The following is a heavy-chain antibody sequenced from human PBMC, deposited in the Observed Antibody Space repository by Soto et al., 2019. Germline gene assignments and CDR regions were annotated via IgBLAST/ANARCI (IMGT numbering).Heavy chain of an antibody. J-gene: IGHJ5*02. Sequence: SLTCTVSGGAVSSGTYYLSWIRQPPGKGLEWIGHIYFTGSTNYNPSLKSRVTMSLDTSRNQFSLKLSSVTAADTAVYYCTRGPPRVQWFDPWGLGTLVTVSS. CDR1: GGAVSSGTYY. V-gene: IGHV4-61*01. CDR3: TRGPPRVQWFDP. CDR2: IYFTGST.